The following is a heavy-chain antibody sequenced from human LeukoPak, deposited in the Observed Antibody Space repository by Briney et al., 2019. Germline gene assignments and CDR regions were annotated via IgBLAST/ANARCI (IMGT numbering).Heavy chain of an antibody. CDR2: ISSSSSTI. D-gene: IGHD3-22*01. Sequence: GGSLRLSCVASEFTFSSYTMNWVRQAPGKGLEWVSYISSSSSTIYYADSVKGRFTISRDNAKNSMYLQMNSLRDEDTAVYYCAKDKGSGYDSSGYYLAYYFDYWGQGTLVTVSS. CDR3: AKDKGSGYDSSGYYLAYYFDY. J-gene: IGHJ4*02. CDR1: EFTFSSYT. V-gene: IGHV3-48*02.